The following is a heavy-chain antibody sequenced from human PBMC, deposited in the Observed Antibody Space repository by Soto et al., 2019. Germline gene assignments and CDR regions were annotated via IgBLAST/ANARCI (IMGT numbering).Heavy chain of an antibody. CDR1: GGSISDSLW. CDR2: IYQSGST. J-gene: IGHJ6*02. V-gene: IGHV4-4*02. Sequence: PSETLSLTCAVSGGSISDSLWWNWVRQPPGKGLEWIGEIYQSGSTHYSPSLKSRVTISIDKSNNLLSLRLTSVTAADTAVYYCARPGHDDTGHYLGGVDSWGRGTRVTVSS. D-gene: IGHD3-22*01. CDR3: ARPGHDDTGHYLGGVDS.